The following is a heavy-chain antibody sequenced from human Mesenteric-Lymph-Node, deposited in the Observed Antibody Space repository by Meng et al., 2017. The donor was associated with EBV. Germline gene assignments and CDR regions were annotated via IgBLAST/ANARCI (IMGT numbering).Heavy chain of an antibody. V-gene: IGHV4-39*01. CDR3: VSYDYGNYVSFDS. Sequence: QLQLQESGPGLGEPSGTVPPTCTASGASISSGSIYWGWIRQPPGKGLEWIGSIYYRGSTYYNPSLRSRVTISVDTSKNHFSLKLSSVTAADTAMYYCVSYDYGNYVSFDSWGQGILVTVSS. CDR2: IYYRGST. CDR1: GASISSGSIY. J-gene: IGHJ4*02. D-gene: IGHD4-11*01.